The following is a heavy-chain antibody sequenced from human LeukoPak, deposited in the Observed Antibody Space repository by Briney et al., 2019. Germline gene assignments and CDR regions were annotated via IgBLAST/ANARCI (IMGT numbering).Heavy chain of an antibody. CDR3: ARGVAAPLDHFDY. CDR1: VYSFTSYY. D-gene: IGHD6-6*01. V-gene: IGHV1-46*01. CDR2: INPSGGST. J-gene: IGHJ4*02. Sequence: ASVKVSCKASVYSFTSYYMLWVRQAPGQGLEWMGIINPSGGSTSYAHKFQGRVTMTRDTSTSTVYMELSSLRSEDTAVYYCARGVAAPLDHFDYWGQGTLVTVSS.